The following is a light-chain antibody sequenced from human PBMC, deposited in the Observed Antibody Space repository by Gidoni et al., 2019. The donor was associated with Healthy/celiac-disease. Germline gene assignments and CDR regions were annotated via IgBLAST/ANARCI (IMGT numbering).Light chain of an antibody. CDR3: QQSYSTPLT. CDR2: AAP. V-gene: IGKV1-39*01. J-gene: IGKJ4*01. Sequence: DIQMTQSPSSLSASVGDGVTITCRASQSISSYLNWYQQKPGKAPKLLIYAAPSLQSGVPSRFSGSGSGTDFTLTISSLQPEDFATYYCQQSYSTPLTFGGGTKVEIK. CDR1: QSISSY.